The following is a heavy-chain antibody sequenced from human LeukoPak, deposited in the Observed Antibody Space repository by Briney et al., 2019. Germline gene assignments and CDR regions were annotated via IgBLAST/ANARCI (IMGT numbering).Heavy chain of an antibody. V-gene: IGHV3-23*01. D-gene: IGHD1-26*01. CDR3: AKSLLTTASGTGRAFDI. CDR2: ISASGGVT. Sequence: SGGSLRLSCAASGFTFSSYAMSWVRQAPGKGLEWVSGISASGGVTFHADPVKGRFTISRDNSKSTLYLQMNSLRAEDTAEYYCAKSLLTTASGTGRAFDIWGQGTMVTVSS. J-gene: IGHJ3*02. CDR1: GFTFSSYA.